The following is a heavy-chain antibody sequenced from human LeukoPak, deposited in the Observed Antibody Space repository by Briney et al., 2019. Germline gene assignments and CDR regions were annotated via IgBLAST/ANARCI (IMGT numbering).Heavy chain of an antibody. J-gene: IGHJ4*02. Sequence: SETLSLTCTVSGGSISGYYWSWIRQPAGKGLEWVGRISPSGSSNYSPSLKSRVTMTVDTSKNQFSLNVSSVTAADTAVYYCARDSLVDRAFDYRGRGTLVTVSS. CDR1: GGSISGYY. CDR2: ISPSGSS. CDR3: ARDSLVDRAFDY. D-gene: IGHD2-2*01. V-gene: IGHV4-4*07.